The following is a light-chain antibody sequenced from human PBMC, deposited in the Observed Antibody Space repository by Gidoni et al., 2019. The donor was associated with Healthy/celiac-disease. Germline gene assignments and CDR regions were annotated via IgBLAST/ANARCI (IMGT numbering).Light chain of an antibody. V-gene: IGKV1-33*01. CDR1: QDISNY. J-gene: IGKJ2*01. Sequence: DIHMTQSPSSLSASVGDRVTITCQASQDISNYLNWYQQKPGKAPKLLIYDASTLETGVPSRFSGSGSGTDFTFTISSLQPEDIATYYCQQYDNPPYTFGQGTKLEIK. CDR3: QQYDNPPYT. CDR2: DAS.